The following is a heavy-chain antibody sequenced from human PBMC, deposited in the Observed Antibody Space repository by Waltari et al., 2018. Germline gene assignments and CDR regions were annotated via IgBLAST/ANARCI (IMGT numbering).Heavy chain of an antibody. CDR1: GFTFSSYA. Sequence: EVQLLESGGGLVQPGGSLRLSCAASGFTFSSYAMRWVRQAPGKGREWVSAIRGSGGSTYYADSVKGRFTISRDNSKNTLYLQMNSLRAEDTAVYYCAKDKRGYGGTPDAFDIWGQGTMVTVSS. CDR3: AKDKRGYGGTPDAFDI. J-gene: IGHJ3*02. D-gene: IGHD2-15*01. CDR2: IRGSGGST. V-gene: IGHV3-23*01.